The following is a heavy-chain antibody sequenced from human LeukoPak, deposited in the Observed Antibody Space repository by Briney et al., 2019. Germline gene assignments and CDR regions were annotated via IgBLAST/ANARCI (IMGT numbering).Heavy chain of an antibody. CDR3: ASSSYYYGSGSHYYFDY. D-gene: IGHD3-10*01. CDR2: IIPIFGTA. Sequence: SVKVSCKASGGTFSSYAISWVRQAPGQGLEWMGGIIPIFGTANYAQKFQGRATITTDESTSTAYMELSSLRSEDTAVYYCASSSYYYGSGSHYYFDYWGQGTLVTVSS. CDR1: GGTFSSYA. J-gene: IGHJ4*02. V-gene: IGHV1-69*05.